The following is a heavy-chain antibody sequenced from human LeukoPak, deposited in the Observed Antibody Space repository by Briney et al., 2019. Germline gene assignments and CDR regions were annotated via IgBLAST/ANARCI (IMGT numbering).Heavy chain of an antibody. CDR1: GFTFSSYW. D-gene: IGHD3-10*01. CDR2: INSDGDST. CDR3: ARVLDGSGSRSFDY. V-gene: IGHV3-74*01. Sequence: GGSLRLSCAASGFTFSSYWMHWVRQAPGKGLVWVSRINSDGDSTNYADSVKGRFTISRDNAKNTLFLQMNSLRAEDTAVYFCARVLDGSGSRSFDYWGQGTLVTVSS. J-gene: IGHJ4*02.